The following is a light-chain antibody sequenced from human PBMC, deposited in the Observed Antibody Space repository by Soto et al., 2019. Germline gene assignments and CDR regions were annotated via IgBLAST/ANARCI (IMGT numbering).Light chain of an antibody. V-gene: IGKV1-9*01. Sequence: DLQLTQTPSFLSASVGDRVTITCRASQGISSFLAWFQQEAGKAPKLLIYAASTLQRGVPSRFSGSGSGTEFTLKISRVEAEDVGIYFCMQATLFPLFGQGTKVEIK. CDR2: AAS. J-gene: IGKJ1*01. CDR1: QGISSF. CDR3: MQATLFPL.